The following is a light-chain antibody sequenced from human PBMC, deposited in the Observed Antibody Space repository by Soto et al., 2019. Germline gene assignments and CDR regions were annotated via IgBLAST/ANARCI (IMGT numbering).Light chain of an antibody. Sequence: QSAPIQPASVSGSPGQSITISCTGSSSDVGIFNLVSWYQQYPGKAPKLVLYEVSKWPSGISHRFSGSKSGNTASLTISGLQAEDGADYYCCSYAGSRTWVFGGGTKLTV. V-gene: IGLV2-23*02. CDR2: EVS. CDR3: CSYAGSRTWV. J-gene: IGLJ3*02. CDR1: SSDVGIFNL.